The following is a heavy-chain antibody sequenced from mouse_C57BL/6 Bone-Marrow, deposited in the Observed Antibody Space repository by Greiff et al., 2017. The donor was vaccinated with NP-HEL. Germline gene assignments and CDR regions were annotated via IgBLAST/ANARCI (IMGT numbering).Heavy chain of an antibody. Sequence: QVQLQQSGPELVKPGASVKISCKASGYSFTSYYIHWVKQRPGQGLEWIGWIYPGSGNTKYNEKFKGKATLTADTSSSTAYMQLSSLTSEDSAVYYWARTALYYDYDEGAWFAYWGQGTLVTVSA. CDR2: IYPGSGNT. V-gene: IGHV1-66*01. CDR3: ARTALYYDYDEGAWFAY. D-gene: IGHD2-4*01. CDR1: GYSFTSYY. J-gene: IGHJ3*01.